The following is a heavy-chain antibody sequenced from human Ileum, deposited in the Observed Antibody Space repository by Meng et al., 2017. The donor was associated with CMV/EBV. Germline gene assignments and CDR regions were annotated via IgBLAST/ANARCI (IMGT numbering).Heavy chain of an antibody. CDR1: GVSLSRHY. V-gene: IGHV4-34*01. CDR3: ARDKYSLRGKYCTVTNPGYFDY. Sequence: QLDVQLSGAVLLEPSASLSLAFAHSGVSLSRHYWSWSGPPTGKELEWIGQINHRGRNNNNPFSHSRVTKSVDTTKHLSTLKLTSGTAVDTDVYYCARDKYSLRGKYCTVTNPGYFDYWGQGTLVTVSS. CDR2: INHRGRN. J-gene: IGHJ4*02. D-gene: IGHD4-17*01.